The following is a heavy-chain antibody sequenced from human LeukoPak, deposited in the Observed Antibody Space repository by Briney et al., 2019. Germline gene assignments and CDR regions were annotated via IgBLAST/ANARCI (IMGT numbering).Heavy chain of an antibody. J-gene: IGHJ4*02. V-gene: IGHV3-23*01. CDR3: ARDWYDY. D-gene: IGHD6-13*01. Sequence: GGSLRLSCAASGFNYRTYALMWVRQAPGKGLELVSVIGGSGSYTYYADSVKGRFTISRDNSKDTLYLQMNSLRAEDTAVYYCARDWYDYWGQGTLVTVSS. CDR2: IGGSGSYT. CDR1: GFNYRTYA.